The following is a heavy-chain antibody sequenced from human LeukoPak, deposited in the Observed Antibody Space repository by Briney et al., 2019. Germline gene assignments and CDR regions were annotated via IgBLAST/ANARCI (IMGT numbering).Heavy chain of an antibody. V-gene: IGHV3-33*01. CDR2: IWYDGSNK. J-gene: IGHJ6*04. Sequence: PGGSLRLSCAASGFTFSSYGMHWVRQAPGKGLEWVAVIWYDGSNKYYADSVKGRFTISRDNSKNTLYLQMNSLRAEDTAVYYCARDFWRVYYPYYNYYGMDVGAKGTTVTVPS. D-gene: IGHD3-3*01. CDR1: GFTFSSYG. CDR3: ARDFWRVYYPYYNYYGMDV.